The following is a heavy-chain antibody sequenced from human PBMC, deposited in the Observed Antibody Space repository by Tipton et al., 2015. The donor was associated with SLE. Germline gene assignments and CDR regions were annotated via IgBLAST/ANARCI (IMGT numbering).Heavy chain of an antibody. D-gene: IGHD6-13*01. Sequence: SLRLSCAASGFTFSSYAMHWVRQAPGKGLEWVAVISYDGSNKYYADSVKGRFTISRDNSKNTLYLQMNSLRAEDTAVYYCARGSIAAAGPYYYYYMDVWAKGPRSPSP. CDR3: ARGSIAAAGPYYYYYMDV. CDR2: ISYDGSNK. V-gene: IGHV3-30-3*01. CDR1: GFTFSSYA. J-gene: IGHJ6*03.